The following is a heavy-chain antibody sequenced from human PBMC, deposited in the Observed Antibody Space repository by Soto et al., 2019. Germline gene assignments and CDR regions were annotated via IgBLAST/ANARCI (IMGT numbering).Heavy chain of an antibody. CDR1: GGSISSDY. D-gene: IGHD4-17*01. CDR3: ASQMYGSNAYLDS. Sequence: TSETLSLTCTVSGGSISSDYWSWIRQPPGKGLEWIGYIYYGGSTHSNPSLKSRVIISLDTSKNQFSLKLSSVTAADTAVYYCASQMYGSNAYLDSWGQGALVTV. CDR2: IYYGGST. V-gene: IGHV4-59*08. J-gene: IGHJ4*02.